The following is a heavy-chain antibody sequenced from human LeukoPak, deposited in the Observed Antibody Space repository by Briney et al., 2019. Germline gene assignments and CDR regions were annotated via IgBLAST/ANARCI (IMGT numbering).Heavy chain of an antibody. CDR3: ARDRRYSSGWYGLYAFDI. D-gene: IGHD6-19*01. J-gene: IGHJ3*02. CDR1: GFTFSSYA. V-gene: IGHV3-23*01. Sequence: GGSLRLSCAASGFTFSSYAMSWVRQAPGKGLEWVSAISGSGGSTYYADSVKGRFTISRDNAKNSLYLQMNSLRAEDTAVYYCARDRRYSSGWYGLYAFDIWGQGTMVTVSS. CDR2: ISGSGGST.